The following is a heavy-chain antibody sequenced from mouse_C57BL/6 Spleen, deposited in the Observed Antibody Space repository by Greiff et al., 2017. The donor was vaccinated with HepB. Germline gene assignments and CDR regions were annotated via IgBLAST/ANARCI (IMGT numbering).Heavy chain of an antibody. D-gene: IGHD2-12*01. CDR2: IDPNSGGT. J-gene: IGHJ2*01. V-gene: IGHV1-72*01. CDR1: GYTFTSYW. CDR3: ARSGERAYYRIFDY. Sequence: QVQLQQPGAELVKPGASVKLSCKASGYTFTSYWMHWVKQRPGRGLEWIGRIDPNSGGTKCNEKFKSRATLTVDKPSSTAYMQLSSLTSEDSAVYYCARSGERAYYRIFDYWGQGTTLTVSS.